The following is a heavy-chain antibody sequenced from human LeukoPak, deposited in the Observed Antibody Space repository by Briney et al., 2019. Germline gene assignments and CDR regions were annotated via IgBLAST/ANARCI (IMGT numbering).Heavy chain of an antibody. D-gene: IGHD3-22*01. CDR2: ISSSSSTI. V-gene: IGHV3-48*01. CDR3: ARATLTSLVVISSY. J-gene: IGHJ4*02. Sequence: GGSLRLSCAASGFTFSSYSMNWVRQAPGKGLEWVSYISSSSSTIYYADSVKGRFTISRDNAKNSLYLQMNSLRAEDTAVYYCARATLTSLVVISSYWGQGTLVTVSS. CDR1: GFTFSSYS.